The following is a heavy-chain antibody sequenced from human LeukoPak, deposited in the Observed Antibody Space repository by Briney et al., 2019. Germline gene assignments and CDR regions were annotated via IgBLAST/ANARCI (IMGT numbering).Heavy chain of an antibody. Sequence: GGSLRLSCTTSGLTFSTSGFNWVRQAPGKGLEWVASIGPTGFDRYHADSIKGRFTISRDNANNFLYLRMDSLRAEDTAVYYCATETNGRHYDYWGQGTLLTVSS. J-gene: IGHJ4*02. D-gene: IGHD1-14*01. V-gene: IGHV3-21*06. CDR1: GLTFSTSG. CDR3: ATETNGRHYDY. CDR2: IGPTGFDR.